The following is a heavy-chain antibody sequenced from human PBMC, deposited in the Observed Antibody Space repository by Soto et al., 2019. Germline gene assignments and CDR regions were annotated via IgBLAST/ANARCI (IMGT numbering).Heavy chain of an antibody. D-gene: IGHD3-10*01. V-gene: IGHV1-18*01. J-gene: IGHJ4*02. CDR3: ARDYYGSGGPRSPFFY. CDR1: GYSFTNYD. Sequence: ASVKVSCKASGYSFTNYDISWVRQAPGQGLEWMGWISGHNGNTNYAQKLQGRVTMTTDTSTSTAYMELRSLRSDDTAIYYCARDYYGSGGPRSPFFYWGQGTLVTVSS. CDR2: ISGHNGNT.